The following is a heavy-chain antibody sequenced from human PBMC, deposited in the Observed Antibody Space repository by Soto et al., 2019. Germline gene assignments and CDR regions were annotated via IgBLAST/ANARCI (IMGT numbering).Heavy chain of an antibody. CDR2: INAGNGNT. CDR3: ARGGSLYWYFDL. V-gene: IGHV1-3*01. J-gene: IGHJ2*01. D-gene: IGHD1-26*01. CDR1: GYTFTSYA. Sequence: ASVKVSCKASGYTFTSYAMHWVRQAPGQRLERMGWINAGNGNTKYSQKFQGRVTITRDTSASTAYMELSSLRSEDTAVYYCARGGSLYWYFDLWGRGTLVTGSS.